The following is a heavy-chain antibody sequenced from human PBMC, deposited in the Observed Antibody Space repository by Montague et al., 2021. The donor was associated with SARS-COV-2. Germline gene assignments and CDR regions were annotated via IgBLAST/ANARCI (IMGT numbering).Heavy chain of an antibody. V-gene: IGHV4-59*01. CDR1: GDSISDYY. J-gene: IGHJ6*02. CDR3: ARTSRGSRYFYGADV. D-gene: IGHD3-22*01. Sequence: SETLSLTCTVSGDSISDYYWSWIRQPPGMGLEWIGYIFRSGATNYNPPLKSRVIISLDTSKGQFSLRLSSVTAADTAIYYCARTSRGSRYFYGADVWGQGTTVTVSS. CDR2: IFRSGAT.